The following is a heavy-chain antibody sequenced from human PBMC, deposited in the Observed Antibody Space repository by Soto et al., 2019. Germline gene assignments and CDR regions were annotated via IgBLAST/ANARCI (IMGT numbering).Heavy chain of an antibody. J-gene: IGHJ4*02. CDR3: AKDRHGGYCSGTNCYLVR. CDR2: ISATGIST. CDR1: GFTSSNYV. D-gene: IGHD2-2*01. Sequence: EVQLLESGGGLVQPGGSLRLTCAGSGFTSSNYVMSWVRQAPGKGLEWVSGISATGISTYYADYVKGRFTISRDNSNNMLYLQMNSLRAEDTAVYYCAKDRHGGYCSGTNCYLVRWGRGTLVTVSS. V-gene: IGHV3-23*01.